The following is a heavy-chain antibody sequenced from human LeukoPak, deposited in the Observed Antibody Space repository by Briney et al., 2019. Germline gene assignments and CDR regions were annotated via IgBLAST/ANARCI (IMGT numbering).Heavy chain of an antibody. D-gene: IGHD1-26*01. CDR2: ISGSGGST. CDR1: GFTFSSYA. Sequence: HPGGSLRLSCAASGFTFSSYAMSWVRQAPGKGLEWVSAISGSGGSTYYADSVKGRFTISRDNSKNTLYPQMNSLRAEDTAVYYCAKDREWELLSYWGQGTQVTVSS. CDR3: AKDREWELLSY. V-gene: IGHV3-23*01. J-gene: IGHJ4*02.